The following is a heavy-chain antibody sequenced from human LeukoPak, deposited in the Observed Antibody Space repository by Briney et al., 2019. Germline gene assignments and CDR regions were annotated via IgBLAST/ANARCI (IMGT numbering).Heavy chain of an antibody. J-gene: IGHJ4*02. CDR2: IYYTGT. CDR1: GGSVTDYY. CDR3: ASRKLGNDY. Sequence: SETLSLTCTVSGGSVTDYYWSWIRQSPGKGLEWIGYIYYTGTSYNPSLKGRVTISADTSKNQFSLKLISVTAADTAVYYCASRKLGNDYWGQGTLVTVSS. V-gene: IGHV4-59*02. D-gene: IGHD7-27*01.